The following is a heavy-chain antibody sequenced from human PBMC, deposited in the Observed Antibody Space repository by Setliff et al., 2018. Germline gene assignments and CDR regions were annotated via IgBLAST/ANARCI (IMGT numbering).Heavy chain of an antibody. Sequence: SETLSLTCTVSGGSIINSYYWSWIRQAPGKGLESLGYIQNSGGINYNPSLKSRVTISVDTSTNQFSLKLTSVTAADTAVYYCARLSWNGLRYFGLDVRGQGTTVTVSS. D-gene: IGHD3-3*01. CDR2: IQNSGGI. CDR1: GGSIINSYY. J-gene: IGHJ6*02. CDR3: ARLSWNGLRYFGLDV. V-gene: IGHV4-59*01.